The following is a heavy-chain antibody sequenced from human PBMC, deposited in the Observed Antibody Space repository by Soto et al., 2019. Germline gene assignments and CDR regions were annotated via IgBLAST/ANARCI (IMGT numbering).Heavy chain of an antibody. CDR1: GGSFSGYY. CDR3: ARDLHYDFWSGTPLEHPNWFDP. Sequence: SETLSLTCAVYGGSFSGYYWSWIRQPPGKGLEWIGEINHSGSTNYNPSLKSRVTISVDTSKNQFSLKLSSVTAADTAVYYCARDLHYDFWSGTPLEHPNWFDPWGQGTLVTVSS. V-gene: IGHV4-34*01. D-gene: IGHD3-3*01. CDR2: INHSGST. J-gene: IGHJ5*02.